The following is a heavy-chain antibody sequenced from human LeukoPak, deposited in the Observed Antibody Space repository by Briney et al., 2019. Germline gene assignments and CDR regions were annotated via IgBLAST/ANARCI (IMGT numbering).Heavy chain of an antibody. D-gene: IGHD3-22*01. Sequence: ASVKVSCKASGGTFSSYAISWVRQAPGRGLEWMGGIIPIFGTANYAQKFQGRVTITADESTSTAYMELSSLRSEDTAVYYCARDSPTYYYDSSGYYVPLDYWGQGTLVTVSS. J-gene: IGHJ4*02. V-gene: IGHV1-69*13. CDR1: GGTFSSYA. CDR3: ARDSPTYYYDSSGYYVPLDY. CDR2: IIPIFGTA.